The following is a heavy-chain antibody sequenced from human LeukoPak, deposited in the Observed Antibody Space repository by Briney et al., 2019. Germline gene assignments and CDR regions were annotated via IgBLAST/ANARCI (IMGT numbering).Heavy chain of an antibody. Sequence: PGGSLRLSCTASGLTFSTYAMNWVRQAPGKGLEWVSVIFGNGAGTNYADSVKGRFTISRDNSKNTLYLQMNSLRAEDTAVYYCAKDRIPNAFYSVDYWGEGALVTVSS. CDR3: AKDRIPNAFYSVDY. CDR2: IFGNGAGT. CDR1: GLTFSTYA. D-gene: IGHD3/OR15-3a*01. V-gene: IGHV3-23*01. J-gene: IGHJ4*02.